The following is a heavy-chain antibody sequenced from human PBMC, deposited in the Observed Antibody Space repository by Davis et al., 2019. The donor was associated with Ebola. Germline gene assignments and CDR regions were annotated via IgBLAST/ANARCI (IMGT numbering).Heavy chain of an antibody. CDR1: GYTFITYG. J-gene: IGHJ5*02. CDR2: ISAYNGNT. V-gene: IGHV1-18*01. CDR3: TRGIARRQLGSWFDP. D-gene: IGHD6-6*01. Sequence: ASVKVSCKASGYTFITYGINWLRQAPGQGLEWMGWISAYNGNTNYAQKFQGRVTMTRDTSITTAYMELSSLSFDDTAVYFCTRGIARRQLGSWFDPWGQGTPVTVSS.